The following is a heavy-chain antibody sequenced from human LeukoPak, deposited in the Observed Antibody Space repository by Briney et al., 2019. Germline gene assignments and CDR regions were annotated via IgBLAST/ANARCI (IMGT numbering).Heavy chain of an antibody. CDR1: GFTFGNVG. Sequence: GGSLRLSCAASGFTFGNVGMRWVRQAPGKGLEWVSYISSSGSSIYYADSVKGRFTISRDNARNSLYLQMNSLRDEDTAVYYCAGGNWGPFDYWGQGTLVTVSS. D-gene: IGHD7-27*01. V-gene: IGHV3-11*01. J-gene: IGHJ4*02. CDR2: ISSSGSSI. CDR3: AGGNWGPFDY.